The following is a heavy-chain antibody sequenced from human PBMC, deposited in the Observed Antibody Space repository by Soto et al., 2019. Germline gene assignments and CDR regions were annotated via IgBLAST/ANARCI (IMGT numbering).Heavy chain of an antibody. D-gene: IGHD6-13*01. V-gene: IGHV4-31*01. CDR3: ARDLSSRWYYFDY. CDR2: IYYSGST. CDR1: GGSISSGGYY. J-gene: IGHJ4*02. Sequence: SETLSLTCTVSGGSISSGGYYWSWIRQHPGKGLEWIGYIYYSGSTYYNPSLKSQVTISVDTSKNQFSLKLSSVTAAETAVYYCARDLSSRWYYFDYWGQGNLVTVSS.